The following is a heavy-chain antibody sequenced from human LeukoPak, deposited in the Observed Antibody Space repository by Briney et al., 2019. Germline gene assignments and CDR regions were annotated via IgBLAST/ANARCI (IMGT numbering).Heavy chain of an antibody. J-gene: IGHJ5*02. CDR2: INTDGSST. CDR3: GRGGYWLDP. V-gene: IGHV3-74*01. CDR1: GFTFSSYW. Sequence: GGSLRLSCAASGFTFSSYWMHWVRQAPGKGLVWVSRINTDGSSTSYADSVKGRFTISRGNAKNTLYLQMNTLRAEDTAVYYCGRGGYWLDPWGQGTLVTVSS.